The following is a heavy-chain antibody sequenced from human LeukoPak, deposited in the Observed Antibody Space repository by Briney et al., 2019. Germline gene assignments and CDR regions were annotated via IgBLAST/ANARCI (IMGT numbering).Heavy chain of an antibody. CDR3: ARPGLYASGWFSFDF. D-gene: IGHD6-19*01. J-gene: IGHJ4*02. CDR1: GCSFTNYW. Sequence: GGSLEISCKGSGCSFTNYWMAWVRQVPGKGLGWMGIIYPGDSNIIYSASFQGQVTISADQSISTAYLQWSSLKASDTAIYYCARPGLYASGWFSFDFWGQGSLVTVSS. V-gene: IGHV5-51*01. CDR2: IYPGDSNI.